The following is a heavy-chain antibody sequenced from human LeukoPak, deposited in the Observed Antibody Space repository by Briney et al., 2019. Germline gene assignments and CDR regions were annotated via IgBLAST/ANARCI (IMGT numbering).Heavy chain of an antibody. J-gene: IGHJ3*02. Sequence: GASVKVSCKASRYTFTSYYMNWVRQAPGHGLEWMGIINPSGGSTSYAQKFQGRVTMTRDMSTSTVYMELSSLRSEDTAVYYCARDPRALAVDDAFDIWGQGTMVTVSS. CDR2: INPSGGST. V-gene: IGHV1-46*01. CDR3: ARDPRALAVDDAFDI. CDR1: RYTFTSYY. D-gene: IGHD2-15*01.